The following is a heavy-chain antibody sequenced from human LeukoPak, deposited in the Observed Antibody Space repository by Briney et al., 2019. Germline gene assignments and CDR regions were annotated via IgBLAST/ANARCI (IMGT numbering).Heavy chain of an antibody. CDR3: ARSPYYYDSSGYYGYYFDY. CDR2: IYTSGSS. J-gene: IGHJ4*02. Sequence: KSSETLSLTCTVSGGSFSRGTYYCSWIRQPDGKGLEWIGRIYTSGSSNYNPSLKSRVTISVDTSKNQFSLKLSSVTAADTAVYYCARSPYYYDSSGYYGYYFDYWGQGTLVTVSS. CDR1: GGSFSRGTYY. V-gene: IGHV4-61*02. D-gene: IGHD3-22*01.